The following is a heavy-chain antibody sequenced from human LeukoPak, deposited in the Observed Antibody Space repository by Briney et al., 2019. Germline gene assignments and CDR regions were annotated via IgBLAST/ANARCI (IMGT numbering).Heavy chain of an antibody. V-gene: IGHV3-11*06. CDR1: GFTFSDYY. CDR2: ISSSGSYT. CDR3: ARGYCSSTSCDYGDYAFFHY. D-gene: IGHD2-2*01. J-gene: IGHJ4*02. Sequence: GGSLRLSCAASGFTFSDYYMSWIRQAPGKGLEWVSYISSSGSYTNYADSVKGRFTISRDNAKNSLYLQMNSLRAEDTAVYYCARGYCSSTSCDYGDYAFFHYWGQGTLVTVSS.